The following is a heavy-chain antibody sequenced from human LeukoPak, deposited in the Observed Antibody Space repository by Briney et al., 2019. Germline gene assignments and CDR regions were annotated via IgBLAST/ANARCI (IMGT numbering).Heavy chain of an antibody. CDR2: ISSSSSYI. CDR3: ARGGIVVVQY. D-gene: IGHD3-22*01. CDR1: GFTFSSYE. Sequence: GGSLRLSCAASGFTFSSYEMNWVRQAPGKGLEWVSSISSSSSYIYYADSVKGRFTISRDNAKNSLYLQMNSLRAEDTAVYYCARGGIVVVQYWGQGTLVTVSS. V-gene: IGHV3-21*01. J-gene: IGHJ4*02.